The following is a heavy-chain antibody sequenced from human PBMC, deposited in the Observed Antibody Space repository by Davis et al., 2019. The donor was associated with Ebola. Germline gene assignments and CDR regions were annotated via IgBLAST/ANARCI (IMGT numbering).Heavy chain of an antibody. Sequence: SVKVSCKASGGTFSSYAISWVRQAPGQGLEWMGGIIPIFGTANYAQKFQGRVTITADESTSTAYMELSSLRSEDTAVYYCASGTVVVAATGWFDPWGQGTLVTVSS. CDR1: GGTFSSYA. V-gene: IGHV1-69*13. CDR3: ASGTVVVAATGWFDP. D-gene: IGHD2-15*01. J-gene: IGHJ5*02. CDR2: IIPIFGTA.